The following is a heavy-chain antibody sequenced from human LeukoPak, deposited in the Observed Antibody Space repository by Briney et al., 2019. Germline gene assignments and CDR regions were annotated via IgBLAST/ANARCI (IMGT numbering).Heavy chain of an antibody. CDR3: ARSWWGTDWSLSDNWFDP. CDR2: SDGST. J-gene: IGHJ5*02. V-gene: IGHV1-46*01. D-gene: IGHD3-9*01. Sequence: SDGSTNYAQEFQGRLTMTRDTSTSTVYMELTSLRSDDTAFYYCARSWWGTDWSLSDNWFDPWGQGTLVTVSS.